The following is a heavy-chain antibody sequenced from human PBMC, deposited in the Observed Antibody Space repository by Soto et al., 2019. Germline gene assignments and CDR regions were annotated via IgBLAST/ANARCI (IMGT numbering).Heavy chain of an antibody. CDR1: GFTFSNAW. Sequence: EVQLVESGGGLVKPGGSLRLSCAASGFTFSNAWMNWVRQAPGKGLEWVGRIKSKTDGGTTDYAAPMKGRFTISRDDSKNTLYLKMNSLKTEDTAVYYCTTEIFTIFGDDYGMDVWGQGTTVTVSS. CDR3: TTEIFTIFGDDYGMDV. CDR2: IKSKTDGGTT. J-gene: IGHJ6*02. D-gene: IGHD3-3*01. V-gene: IGHV3-15*07.